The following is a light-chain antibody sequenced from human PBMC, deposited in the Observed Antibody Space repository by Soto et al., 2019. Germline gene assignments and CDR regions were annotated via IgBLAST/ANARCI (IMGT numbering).Light chain of an antibody. Sequence: EIVMTQSPATLSVSPGERATLSCRASQSVSSNLAWYQQKPGQAPRLLIYGASTRPTGIPARFSGSGSGTEFTLTISSLQSEDFAVYYCQQYNNWSPITFGQGTRLEIK. CDR1: QSVSSN. J-gene: IGKJ5*01. CDR2: GAS. CDR3: QQYNNWSPIT. V-gene: IGKV3-15*01.